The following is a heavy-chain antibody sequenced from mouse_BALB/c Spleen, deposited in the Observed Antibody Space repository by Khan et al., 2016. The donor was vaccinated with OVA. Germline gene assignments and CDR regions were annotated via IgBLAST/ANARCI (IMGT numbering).Heavy chain of an antibody. J-gene: IGHJ3*01. V-gene: IGHV1-5*01. CDR3: ARGGYSSFAY. CDR1: GYSFNSYL. Sequence: VQLQQPGTVLARPGTSVKMSCKASGYSFNSYLIHWVKQRPGQGLEWIGDIYPGNSDTSYNQKFKDKAKLTAGTSANTAYMELSSLTNEDSAVYYCARGGYSSFAYWGQGTLVTVSA. CDR2: IYPGNSDT. D-gene: IGHD1-3*01.